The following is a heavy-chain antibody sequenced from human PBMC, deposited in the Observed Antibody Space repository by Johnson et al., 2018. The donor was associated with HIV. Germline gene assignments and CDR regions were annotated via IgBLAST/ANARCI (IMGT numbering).Heavy chain of an antibody. D-gene: IGHD4-11*01. J-gene: IGHJ3*02. CDR2: IHWNGGST. CDR1: GFSISDYY. CDR3: ARDTYSSDACDI. Sequence: VQLVESGGGLVKPGGSLRLSCAASGFSISDYYMSWIRQAPGKGLEWVSGIHWNGGSTGYAESVKGRFTISRDNAKNSLYLQMNSLRAEDTALYYCARDTYSSDACDIWGQGTMVTVSS. V-gene: IGHV3-20*04.